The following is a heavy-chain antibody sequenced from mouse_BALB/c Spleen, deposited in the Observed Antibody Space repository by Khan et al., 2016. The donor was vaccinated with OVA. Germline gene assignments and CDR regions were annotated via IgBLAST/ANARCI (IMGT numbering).Heavy chain of an antibody. V-gene: IGHV9-2-1*01. J-gene: IGHJ2*01. CDR3: ASGLKYGNFDY. CDR1: GYTFTDYS. Sequence: QIQLVQSGPELKKPGETVKISRKASGYTFTDYSMHWVKQAPGKGLKWMGWINTETGEPTYADDFKGRFAFSLETSASTAYLQINNLKNEDTATYFCASGLKYGNFDYGGQGTTLTVSS. D-gene: IGHD2-10*02. CDR2: INTETGEP.